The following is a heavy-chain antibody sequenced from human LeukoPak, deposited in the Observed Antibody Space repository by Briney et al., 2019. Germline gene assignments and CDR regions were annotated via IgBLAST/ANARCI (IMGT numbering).Heavy chain of an antibody. CDR1: GYTFTGYY. CDR2: INPNSGVT. CDR3: ASASSGTNFYYYMDV. Sequence: ASVKVSCKASGYTFTGYYIYWVRQAPGQGLEWMGWINPNSGVTNYAQKFQGRVTMTRDTSINTAYMELSRLRSDDTAVYYCASASSGTNFYYYMDVWGKGTTVTISS. V-gene: IGHV1-2*02. D-gene: IGHD6-19*01. J-gene: IGHJ6*03.